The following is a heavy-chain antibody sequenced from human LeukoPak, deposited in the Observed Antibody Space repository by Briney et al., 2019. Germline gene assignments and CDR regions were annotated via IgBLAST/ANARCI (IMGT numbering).Heavy chain of an antibody. V-gene: IGHV1-69*13. CDR3: AKVMLNRWFDP. CDR1: GGTFTNYA. D-gene: IGHD3-16*01. J-gene: IGHJ5*02. CDR2: IIPTFGAP. Sequence: ASVRVSCKASGGTFTNYAITWVRQAPGQGLEWMGGIIPTFGAPNYAQKFQGRVTITADESTSTAYMELSSLRSEDTAVYYCAKVMLNRWFDPWGQGTLVTVSS.